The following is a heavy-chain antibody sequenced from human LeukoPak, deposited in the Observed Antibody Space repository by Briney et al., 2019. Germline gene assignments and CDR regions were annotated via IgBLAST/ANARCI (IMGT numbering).Heavy chain of an antibody. CDR2: MSGRGDTS. Sequence: GGSLRLSCAASGFAFSGFAMSWVRRTPGKGLEWVSGMSGRGDTSYYADSVKGRFTISRDNSKNTLYLQMDSLRAEDTAVYYCAKDSAAVGGPTTDWGQGTLVTVSS. CDR3: AKDSAAVGGPTTD. D-gene: IGHD6-13*01. J-gene: IGHJ4*02. V-gene: IGHV3-23*01. CDR1: GFAFSGFA.